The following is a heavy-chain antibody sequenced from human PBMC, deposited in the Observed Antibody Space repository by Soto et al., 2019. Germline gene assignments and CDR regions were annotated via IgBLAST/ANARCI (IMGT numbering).Heavy chain of an antibody. Sequence: ASVKVSCKASGYTFTSYYMHWVRQAPGQGLEWMGIINPSGGSTSYAQKFQGRVTMTRDTSTSTVYMELSSLRSEDMAVYYCAREGITIFGVVKPDALDIWGQGTMVTVSS. J-gene: IGHJ3*02. CDR3: AREGITIFGVVKPDALDI. CDR2: INPSGGST. V-gene: IGHV1-46*01. D-gene: IGHD3-3*01. CDR1: GYTFTSYY.